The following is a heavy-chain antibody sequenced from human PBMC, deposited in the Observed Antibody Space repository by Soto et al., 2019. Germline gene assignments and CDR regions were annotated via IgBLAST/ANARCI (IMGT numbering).Heavy chain of an antibody. D-gene: IGHD3-22*01. CDR1: GFTFSSYA. V-gene: IGHV3-30-3*01. CDR3: ARGDDYDSIGY. J-gene: IGHJ4*02. Sequence: QVQLVESGGGVVQPGRSLRLSCAASGFTFSSYAMHWVRQAPGKGLEWVAVISYDGSNKYYADSVKGRFTISRDNSKNTLYLQMNSLRAEDTAVYYCARGDDYDSIGYWGQGTLVTVSS. CDR2: ISYDGSNK.